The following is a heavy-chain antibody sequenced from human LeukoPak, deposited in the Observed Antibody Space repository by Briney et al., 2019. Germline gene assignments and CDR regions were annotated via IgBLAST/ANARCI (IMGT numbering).Heavy chain of an antibody. D-gene: IGHD4/OR15-4a*01. V-gene: IGHV4-34*01. J-gene: IGHJ2*01. CDR3: ARGRRIVVLPGRGYFDL. CDR2: IYHSGST. Sequence: SETLSLTCAVYGGSFSGYYWSWIRQPPGKGLEWIGQIYHSGSTYYNPSLKSRVTLSVDTSTNHFSLNIKSVTAADTAMYYCARGRRIVVLPGRGYFDLWGRGTLVTVSS. CDR1: GGSFSGYY.